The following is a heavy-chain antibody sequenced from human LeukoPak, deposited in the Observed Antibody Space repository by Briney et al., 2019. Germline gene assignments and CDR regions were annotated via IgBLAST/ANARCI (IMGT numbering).Heavy chain of an antibody. CDR2: TYYSGST. Sequence: SETLSLTCTVSGGSISSSSYYWGWIRQPPGKGLEWIGSTYYSGSTYYNPSLKSRVTISVDTSKNQFSLKLSSVTAADTAVYYCARGPFYDSSGYGFRYWGQGTLVTVSS. J-gene: IGHJ4*02. V-gene: IGHV4-39*07. CDR3: ARGPFYDSSGYGFRY. CDR1: GGSISSSSYY. D-gene: IGHD3-22*01.